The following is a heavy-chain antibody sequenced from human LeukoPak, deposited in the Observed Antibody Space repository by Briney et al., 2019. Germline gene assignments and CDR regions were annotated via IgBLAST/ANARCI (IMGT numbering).Heavy chain of an antibody. V-gene: IGHV4-59*01. Sequence: SETLSLTCTVSGGSISSYYWSWIRQPPGKGLEWIGYIYYSGSTNYNPSLKSRVTISVDTSKNQFSLKLSSVTAADTAVYYCAREDYGSGSLIGWGQGTLVTVSS. CDR3: AREDYGSGSLIG. CDR2: IYYSGST. J-gene: IGHJ4*02. D-gene: IGHD3-10*01. CDR1: GGSISSYY.